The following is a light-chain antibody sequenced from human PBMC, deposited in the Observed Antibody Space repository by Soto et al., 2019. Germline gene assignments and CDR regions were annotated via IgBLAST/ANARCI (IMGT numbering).Light chain of an antibody. CDR3: QQYGMSRWT. J-gene: IGKJ1*01. CDR1: QSVSSNY. V-gene: IGKV3-20*01. CDR2: GAF. Sequence: EIVLTQSPGTLSLSPGERATFSCRASQSVSSNYLAWYQQKPGQAPRLLIYGAFKRATGIPDRFSGSGSGTDFTLTISRLEPEDFAVYYCQQYGMSRWTFGQGTKVDIK.